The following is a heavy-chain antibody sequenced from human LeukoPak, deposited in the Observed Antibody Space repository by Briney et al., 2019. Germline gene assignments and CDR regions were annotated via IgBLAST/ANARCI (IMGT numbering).Heavy chain of an antibody. J-gene: IGHJ4*02. CDR1: GGSISSGDYY. CDR2: MYYSGST. Sequence: SETLSLTCTVSGGSISSGDYYWSWIRQPPGKGLEWIGYMYYSGSTYYNPSLKGRVTISLDTSKNQFSLKLSSVTAADTAVYYCARGNRRSSSWKPLLYFDYWGQGTLVTVSS. D-gene: IGHD6-13*01. CDR3: ARGNRRSSSWKPLLYFDY. V-gene: IGHV4-30-4*01.